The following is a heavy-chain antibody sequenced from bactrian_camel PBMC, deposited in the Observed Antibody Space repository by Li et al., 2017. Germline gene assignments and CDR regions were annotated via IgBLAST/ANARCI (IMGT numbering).Heavy chain of an antibody. V-gene: IGHV3S40*01. D-gene: IGHD1*01. Sequence: VQLVESGGRWVQPGGSLRLSCAASGFTFNNYAMSWVRQAPGKGLEWVSAINSGGGTTYYADSVKGRFTISQDSAKTTVDLQMNSLKPEDTAAYFCAADGDTSYSCSYGQGTQVTFS. CDR2: INSGGGTT. J-gene: IGHJ4*01. CDR1: GFTFNNYA.